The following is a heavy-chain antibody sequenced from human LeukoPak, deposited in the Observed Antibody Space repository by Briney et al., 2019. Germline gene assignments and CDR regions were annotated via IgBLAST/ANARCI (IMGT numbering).Heavy chain of an antibody. CDR3: ARGRVDFWSGYYRNWFDP. CDR1: GGSFNGYY. Sequence: SETLSLTCGVYGGSFNGYYWSWIRQPPGKGLEWIGEISHSGSTNYSPSLKGRVTISVDTSKNQFSLKLSSVTAADTAVYYCARGRVDFWSGYYRNWFDPWGQGTLVTVSS. V-gene: IGHV4-34*01. D-gene: IGHD3-3*01. CDR2: ISHSGST. J-gene: IGHJ5*02.